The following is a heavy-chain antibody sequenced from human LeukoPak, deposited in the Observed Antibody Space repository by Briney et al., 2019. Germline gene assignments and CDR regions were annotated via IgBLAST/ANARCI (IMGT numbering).Heavy chain of an antibody. CDR2: IYSGGST. Sequence: PGGSLRLSCAASGFTFSSYSMNWVRQAPGKGLEWVSVIYSGGSTYYADSVKGRFTTSRDNSKNTLYLQMNSLRAEDTAVYYCARAGPSYYDSSGYDYWGQGTLVTVSS. CDR1: GFTFSSYS. CDR3: ARAGPSYYDSSGYDY. D-gene: IGHD3-22*01. V-gene: IGHV3-53*01. J-gene: IGHJ4*02.